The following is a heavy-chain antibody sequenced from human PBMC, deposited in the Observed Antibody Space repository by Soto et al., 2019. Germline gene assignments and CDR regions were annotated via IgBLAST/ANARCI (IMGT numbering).Heavy chain of an antibody. D-gene: IGHD6-13*01. CDR1: GFTFSSYS. CDR3: ARDRFGQQLVNNYYYGMDV. CDR2: ISSSSSYI. J-gene: IGHJ6*02. Sequence: RGSLGLSCAASGFTFSSYSMNWVRQAPGKGLEWVSSISSSSSYIYYADSVKGRFTISRDNAKNSLYLQMNSLRAEDTAVYYCARDRFGQQLVNNYYYGMDVWGQGTTVTVSS. V-gene: IGHV3-21*01.